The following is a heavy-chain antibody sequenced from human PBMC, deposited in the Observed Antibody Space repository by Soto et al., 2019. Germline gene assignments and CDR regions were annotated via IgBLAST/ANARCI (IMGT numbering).Heavy chain of an antibody. J-gene: IGHJ4*02. V-gene: IGHV3-30-3*01. Sequence: PVVSLILSCSSSVSSFPNYPIHLFLQTPEKGLEWVAVISHDGVTKNSADSVKGRFSISRDNSRNTLYLEMNSLRTEDTAMYYCVRGGYSRSWERIENWGKGNMVNXS. CDR1: VSSFPNYP. D-gene: IGHD4-4*01. CDR3: VRGGYSRSWERIEN. CDR2: ISHDGVTK.